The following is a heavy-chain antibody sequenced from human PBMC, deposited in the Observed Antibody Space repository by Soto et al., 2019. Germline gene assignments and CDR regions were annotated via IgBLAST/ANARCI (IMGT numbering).Heavy chain of an antibody. J-gene: IGHJ4*02. CDR2: FYYSGNT. V-gene: IGHV4-39*01. CDR1: GDSISSGIAY. Sequence: QLQLQESGPGLVKPSETLSLTCTVSGDSISSGIAYWGWARQPPGKGLEWIGSFYYSGNTHYNPSLKSRANISVGTSKNQFSLKLGSVTATDRAVYYCARYLGPTGPSYWGQGTLVTVSS. D-gene: IGHD1-26*01. CDR3: ARYLGPTGPSY.